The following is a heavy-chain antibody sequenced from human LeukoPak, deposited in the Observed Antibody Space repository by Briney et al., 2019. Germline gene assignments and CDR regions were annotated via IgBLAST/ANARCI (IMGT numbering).Heavy chain of an antibody. CDR1: GGSISSSSYY. V-gene: IGHV4-61*01. Sequence: VRLRETLSLTCTVSGGSISSSSYYWSWIRQPPGKGLEWIGYTYYSGSTNYNPSLKSRVTISVDTSKNQFSLKLSSVTAADTAVYYCARGDYGDYSSPNDYWGQGTLVTVSS. CDR3: ARGDYGDYSSPNDY. CDR2: TYYSGST. D-gene: IGHD4-17*01. J-gene: IGHJ4*02.